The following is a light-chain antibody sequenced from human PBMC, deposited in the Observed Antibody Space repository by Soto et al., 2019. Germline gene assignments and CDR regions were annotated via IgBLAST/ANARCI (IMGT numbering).Light chain of an antibody. V-gene: IGKV1-5*01. CDR2: DAS. J-gene: IGKJ4*01. CDR1: QSVSAW. CDR3: QQYSSYSLT. Sequence: DIQMTQSPSTLSASVGDRVTISCRASQSVSAWLAWYQQKPGKAPKLLISDASSLKSGVPSRFSGSGYGTEFTLTISSLQPEDFATYYCQQYSSYSLTVGGGTNVEIK.